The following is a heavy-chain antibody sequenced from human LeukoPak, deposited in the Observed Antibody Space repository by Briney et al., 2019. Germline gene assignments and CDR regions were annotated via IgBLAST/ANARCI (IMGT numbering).Heavy chain of an antibody. CDR3: ARVDCYDSSGSHYFDY. CDR1: GGSISSGDYY. Sequence: SETLSLTCTVSGGSISSGDYYWSWIRQPPGKGLEWIGYIYYSGSTYYNPSLRSRVTTSVDTSKNQFSLKLSSVTAADTAVYYCARVDCYDSSGSHYFDYWGQGTLVTVSS. V-gene: IGHV4-30-4*08. J-gene: IGHJ4*02. CDR2: IYYSGST. D-gene: IGHD3-22*01.